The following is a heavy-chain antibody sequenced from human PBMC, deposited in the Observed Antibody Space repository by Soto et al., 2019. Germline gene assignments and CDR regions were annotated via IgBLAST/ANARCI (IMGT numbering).Heavy chain of an antibody. CDR3: ARDAQCSGGTCYPGGYGMDV. D-gene: IGHD2-15*01. V-gene: IGHV4-61*01. CDR1: GGSVSSGSYY. CDR2: IYYNGNT. J-gene: IGHJ6*02. Sequence: QMQLQESGPGLVKPSETLSLTCTVSGGSVSSGSYYWSWIRQPPGKGLEWIAYIYYNGNTNYNPSLKSRVTISLDRTKHQFSMKLNSGTAADTAVYYCARDAQCSGGTCYPGGYGMDVWGHGTTVSVSS.